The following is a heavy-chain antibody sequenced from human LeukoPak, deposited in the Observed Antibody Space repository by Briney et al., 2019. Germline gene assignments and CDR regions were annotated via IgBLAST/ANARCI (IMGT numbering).Heavy chain of an antibody. D-gene: IGHD3-22*01. CDR3: ARDFDTSGYYAGH. V-gene: IGHV1-2*02. J-gene: IGHJ4*02. CDR1: VYTFTDYY. Sequence: VASVNVSSKASVYTFTDYYVHWVRQAPGQGFEWMGWSNPKSGGTNYAQRFQGRVTITRDTSISTVYMELRRLRVDDTAVYYCARDFDTSGYYAGHWGQGTLVTVSS. CDR2: SNPKSGGT.